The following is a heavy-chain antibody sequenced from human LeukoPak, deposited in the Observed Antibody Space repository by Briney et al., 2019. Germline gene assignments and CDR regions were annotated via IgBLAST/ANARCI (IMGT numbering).Heavy chain of an antibody. CDR1: GYTFTSYY. J-gene: IGHJ3*02. V-gene: IGHV1-46*01. CDR3: ARVWEQDAFDI. Sequence: ASVKVSCKASGYTFTSYYMHWVRQAPGQGLEWMGIINPSGGSTSYAQKFQGRVTMTRDMSTSTVYMELSSLRSEDTAVYYCARVWEQDAFDIWGQGTMVTVSS. CDR2: INPSGGST. D-gene: IGHD1-26*01.